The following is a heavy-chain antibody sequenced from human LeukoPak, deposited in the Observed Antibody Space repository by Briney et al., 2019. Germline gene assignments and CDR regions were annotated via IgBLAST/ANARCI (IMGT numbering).Heavy chain of an antibody. Sequence: GGSLRLSCAASEFTFSSYSMNWVRQAPGKGLEWVSYITNSGNSKSYADSVKGRFTISRENAQNSLFLQMNSLRAEDTAVYYCARDGGYRGYDADCWGQGTLVTVSS. CDR1: EFTFSSYS. D-gene: IGHD5-12*01. CDR3: ARDGGYRGYDADC. CDR2: ITNSGNSK. V-gene: IGHV3-48*01. J-gene: IGHJ4*02.